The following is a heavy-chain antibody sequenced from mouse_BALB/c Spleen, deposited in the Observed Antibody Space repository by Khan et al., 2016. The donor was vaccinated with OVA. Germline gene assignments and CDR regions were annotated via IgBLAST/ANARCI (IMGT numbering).Heavy chain of an antibody. CDR3: ERRRTTMIMTGFAY. D-gene: IGHD2-4*01. V-gene: IGHV5-9-2*01. CDR2: ISGGGTYT. J-gene: IGHJ3*01. CDR1: GFNFSSYG. Sequence: EVQVVESGGGLVKPGGSLKLSCVVSGFNFSSYGMSWVRQTPEKRLEWVATISGGGTYTFYSDSAKGRFTISRDNAKNNLYLQMSSLRSEDTALYYCERRRTTMIMTGFAYWGQGTLVTVSA.